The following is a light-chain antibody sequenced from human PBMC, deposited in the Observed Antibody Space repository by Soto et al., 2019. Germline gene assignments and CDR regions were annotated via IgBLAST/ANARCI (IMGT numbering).Light chain of an antibody. V-gene: IGKV4-1*01. CDR2: WAS. CDR1: QSVLYSSNNKNY. J-gene: IGKJ2*01. CDR3: QQYYGTPHT. Sequence: DIVMTQSPDSLAVSLGERATINCKSSQSVLYSSNNKNYLAWYQQKPGQPPNLLICWASTRESGVPDRFSGSGFGTDFTLTISSLQAEDVAFYYCQQYYGTPHTFGQGTKLEIK.